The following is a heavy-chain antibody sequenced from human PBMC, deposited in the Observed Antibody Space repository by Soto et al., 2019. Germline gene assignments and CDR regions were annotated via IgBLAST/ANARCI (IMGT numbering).Heavy chain of an antibody. J-gene: IGHJ4*02. D-gene: IGHD2-2*01. CDR1: GYSFTKYW. CDR2: IYPGDSDT. V-gene: IGHV5-51*01. CDR3: ARIYCSSTSCYWYFDY. Sequence: PGESLKISCKGSGYSFTKYWIGWVRQMPGKGLEWMGIIYPGDSDTRYSPSFQGQVTISADRSISTAYLQWSSLKASDTAMYYCARIYCSSTSCYWYFDYWGQGTLVTVSS.